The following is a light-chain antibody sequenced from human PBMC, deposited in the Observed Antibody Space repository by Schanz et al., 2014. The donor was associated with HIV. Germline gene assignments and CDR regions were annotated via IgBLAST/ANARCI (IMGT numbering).Light chain of an antibody. CDR2: EVN. V-gene: IGLV2-8*01. J-gene: IGLJ1*01. Sequence: QSALTQPPSASGSPGQSVTISCTGTSGDVGGYDYVSWYQQHPGKAPKLIISEVNKRPSGVPDRFSGSKSGNTASLTVSGLQADDEADYYCQSYDKSLSGPYVFGGGTKLTVL. CDR1: SGDVGGYDY. CDR3: QSYDKSLSGPYV.